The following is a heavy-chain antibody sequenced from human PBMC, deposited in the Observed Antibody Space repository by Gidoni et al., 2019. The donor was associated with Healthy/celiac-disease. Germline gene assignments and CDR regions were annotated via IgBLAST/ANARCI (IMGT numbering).Heavy chain of an antibody. Sequence: QVQLVQSGAEVKKPGSSVKVSCKASGGTFSSYAISWVRQAPGQGLEWMGGIIPIFGTANYAQKFQGRVTITADKSTSTAYMELSSLRSEDTAVYYCARDGIAAAGFPRRNAFDIWGQGTMEHRLF. D-gene: IGHD6-13*01. CDR2: IIPIFGTA. CDR1: GGTFSSYA. CDR3: ARDGIAAAGFPRRNAFDI. V-gene: IGHV1-69*06. J-gene: IGHJ3*02.